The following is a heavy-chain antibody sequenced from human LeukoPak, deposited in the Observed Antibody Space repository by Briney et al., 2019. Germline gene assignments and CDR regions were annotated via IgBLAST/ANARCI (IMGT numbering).Heavy chain of an antibody. J-gene: IGHJ3*02. Sequence: PAETLSLTCTASGGSISSYYWSWIRQPPGKGLEWIAYVHNNGETKHNPSLKSRDTISVDTPNNQIALRLSSVAAADTAMYCCARQPAATAAFDIWGLGTMVTVSS. CDR1: GGSISSYY. CDR2: VHNNGET. V-gene: IGHV4-59*08. CDR3: ARQPAATAAFDI. D-gene: IGHD5-18*01.